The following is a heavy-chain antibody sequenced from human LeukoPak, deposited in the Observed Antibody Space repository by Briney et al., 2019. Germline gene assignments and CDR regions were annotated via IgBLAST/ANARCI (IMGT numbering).Heavy chain of an antibody. CDR1: GGAIISYY. J-gene: IGHJ6*03. CDR3: ARLKFYDSTGYSPGYYMDV. Sequence: SETLSLTCSASGGAIISYYWSWIRQPAGKGPEWIGRIYPTGNTDYNPSLKTRVTMSTDLSKKQFSLRLRSVTAADTAVYYCARLKFYDSTGYSPGYYMDVWGKGTAVTVSS. D-gene: IGHD3-22*01. V-gene: IGHV4-4*07. CDR2: IYPTGNT.